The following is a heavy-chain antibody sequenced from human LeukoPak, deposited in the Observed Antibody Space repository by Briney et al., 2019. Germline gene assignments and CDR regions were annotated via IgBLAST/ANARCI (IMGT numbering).Heavy chain of an antibody. V-gene: IGHV3-21*01. CDR3: AREGGTGPFDY. D-gene: IGHD1-1*01. CDR2: ITSSSRYI. Sequence: GGSLRLSCAASGFTFSSYSMNWVRQAPGKGLEWVSSITSSSRYIYDADSVKGRFTISRDNAKNSLYLQMNSLRAEDTAVYYCAREGGTGPFDYWGQGTLVTFSP. CDR1: GFTFSSYS. J-gene: IGHJ4*02.